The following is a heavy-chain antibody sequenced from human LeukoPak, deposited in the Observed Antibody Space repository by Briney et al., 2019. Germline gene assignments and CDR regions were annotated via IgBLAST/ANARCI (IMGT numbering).Heavy chain of an antibody. CDR1: GYTFSSYG. J-gene: IGHJ4*02. CDR2: ISVYNGNT. Sequence: ASVKVSCKASGYTFSSYGITWVRQAPGQGLEWMGWISVYNGNTNYAQKLQGRVTMTTDTSTSAAYMELRSLRSDDTAVYYCAREAEGCSSTSCYRSQYYFDYWGQGTLVTVSS. CDR3: AREAEGCSSTSCYRSQYYFDY. D-gene: IGHD2-2*01. V-gene: IGHV1-18*01.